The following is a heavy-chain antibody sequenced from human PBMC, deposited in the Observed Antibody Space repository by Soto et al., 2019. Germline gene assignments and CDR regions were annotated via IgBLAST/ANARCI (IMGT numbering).Heavy chain of an antibody. V-gene: IGHV4-30-4*01. J-gene: IGHJ4*02. CDR1: GASISSGDYY. Sequence: PSETLSLTCTVSGASISSGDYYWSWIRQPPGKGLEWIGYIYYSGSTYYNPSLKSRVTISVDTSKNQFSLKLSPVTAADTAVYYCASRKSSPYFDYWGQGTLVTVSS. CDR2: IYYSGST. CDR3: ASRKSSPYFDY. D-gene: IGHD3-10*01.